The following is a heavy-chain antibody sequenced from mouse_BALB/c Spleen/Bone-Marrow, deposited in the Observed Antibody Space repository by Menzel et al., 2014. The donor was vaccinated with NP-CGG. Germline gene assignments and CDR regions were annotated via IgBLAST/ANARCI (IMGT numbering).Heavy chain of an antibody. CDR1: GYTFTSYY. Sequence: LVESGAELVKPGASVKLPCKASGYTFTSYYMYWVKRRPGQGLEWIGEINPSSGGTNFNEKVKSKATLTVDKSSSTAYMQLSSLTSEDSAIYYCTRSGPGFAYWGQGTLVTVSA. V-gene: IGHV1S81*02. CDR3: TRSGPGFAY. CDR2: INPSSGGT. J-gene: IGHJ3*01.